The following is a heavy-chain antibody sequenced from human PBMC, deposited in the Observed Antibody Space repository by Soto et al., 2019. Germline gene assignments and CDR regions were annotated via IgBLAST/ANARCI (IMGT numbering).Heavy chain of an antibody. CDR1: GFTFTSSA. J-gene: IGHJ6*02. Sequence: SVKVSCKASGFTFTSSAVQWVRQARGQRLEWIGWIVVGSGNTNYAQKFQERVTITRDMSTSTAYMELSSLRSEDTAVYYCAAEPPTVATKDYCYCGMDVWGQGTTVTVSS. CDR2: IVVGSGNT. D-gene: IGHD4-17*01. V-gene: IGHV1-58*01. CDR3: AAEPPTVATKDYCYCGMDV.